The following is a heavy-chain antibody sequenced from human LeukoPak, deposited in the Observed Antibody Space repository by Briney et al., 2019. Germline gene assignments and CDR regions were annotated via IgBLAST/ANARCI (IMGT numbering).Heavy chain of an antibody. V-gene: IGHV4-39*07. CDR3: ARDPWSTGGPNWFDP. J-gene: IGHJ5*02. CDR1: GGSISSSSYY. Sequence: SETLSLTCTVSGGSISSSSYYWGWIRQPPGKGLEWIGSIYYSGSTNYNPSLKSRVTISVDTSKNQFSLKLSSVTAADTAVYYCARDPWSTGGPNWFDPWGQGTLVTVSS. CDR2: IYYSGST. D-gene: IGHD1-14*01.